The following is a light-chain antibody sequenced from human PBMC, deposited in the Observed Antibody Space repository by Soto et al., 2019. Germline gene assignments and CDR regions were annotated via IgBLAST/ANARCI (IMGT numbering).Light chain of an antibody. CDR3: QQRSSRNT. J-gene: IGKJ2*01. Sequence: EIVLTQSPATLSLSPGERATHSCRASRSVAGYLAWYQQRPGQAPRLLMYDGSNRATGIPARFSGSGSGTDFNLTISRLEPEDFGIYYCQQRSSRNTFGQGTKLEIK. CDR1: RSVAGY. V-gene: IGKV3-11*01. CDR2: DGS.